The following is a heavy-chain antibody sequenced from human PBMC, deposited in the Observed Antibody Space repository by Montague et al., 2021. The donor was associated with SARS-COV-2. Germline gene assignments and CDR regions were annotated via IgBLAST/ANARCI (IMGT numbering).Heavy chain of an antibody. Sequence: CAISGDSVPSNSAAWNWIRQSPSRGLEWLGRTYYRSKWYNDYAISVKSRITINPDTSKNQFSLQLNSVTPEDTAVYYCARVNSSSWYFDYWGQGILVTVSS. J-gene: IGHJ4*02. D-gene: IGHD6-13*01. CDR2: TYYRSKWYN. CDR1: GDSVPSNSAA. V-gene: IGHV6-1*01. CDR3: ARVNSSSWYFDY.